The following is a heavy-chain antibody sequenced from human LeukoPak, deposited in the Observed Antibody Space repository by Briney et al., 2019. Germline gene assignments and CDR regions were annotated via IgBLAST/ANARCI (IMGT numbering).Heavy chain of an antibody. Sequence: GGSLRLSCAASGFTFSSYAMSWVRQAPGKGLEWVSAISGSGGSTYYADSVKGRFTISRDNSKNTLYLQMNSLRAEDTAVYYCANVPGDYDILTGYSPQDYWGQGTLVTVSS. CDR2: ISGSGGST. CDR3: ANVPGDYDILTGYSPQDY. CDR1: GFTFSSYA. D-gene: IGHD3-9*01. J-gene: IGHJ4*02. V-gene: IGHV3-23*01.